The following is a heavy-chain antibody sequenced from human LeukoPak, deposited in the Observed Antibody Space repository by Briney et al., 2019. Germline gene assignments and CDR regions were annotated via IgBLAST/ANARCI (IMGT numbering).Heavy chain of an antibody. Sequence: RAGGSLRLSCAASGFTFSIYGMHWVRQAPGKGLEWVAFVRYDGNNKFYADSVKGRFTVSRDNAKNSLYLQMNSLRAEDTALYYCATTGDRRGDYWGQGTLVTVSS. CDR2: VRYDGNNK. J-gene: IGHJ4*02. CDR3: ATTGDRRGDY. V-gene: IGHV3-30*02. CDR1: GFTFSIYG. D-gene: IGHD1-14*01.